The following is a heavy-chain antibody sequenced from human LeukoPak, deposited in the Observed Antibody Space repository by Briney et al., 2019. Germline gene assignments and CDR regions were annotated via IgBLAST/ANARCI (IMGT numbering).Heavy chain of an antibody. V-gene: IGHV1-8*01. CDR3: ARGHGSAFDP. CDR1: GYAFTNYD. Sequence: ASVKVSCKTSGYAFTNYDINWVRQAPGQGLEWMGWMHPDNGNTGYAQKFQGRVTMTRNTSTTTAYMELRSLRSDDTAVYYCARGHGSAFDPWGQETLVTVSS. CDR2: MHPDNGNT. D-gene: IGHD3-10*01. J-gene: IGHJ5*02.